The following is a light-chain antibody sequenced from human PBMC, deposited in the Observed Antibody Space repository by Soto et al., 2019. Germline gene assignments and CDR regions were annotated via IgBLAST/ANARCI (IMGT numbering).Light chain of an antibody. J-gene: IGLJ1*01. V-gene: IGLV2-14*03. CDR2: YVD. CDR3: CSYADGSIYF. CDR1: SRDVGAYDY. Sequence: QSVLTQPASVSGSPGQSITISSTGTSRDVGAYDYVSWYLQYPDKAPQLLIYYVDHRPSGVSSRFSGSKSGNTASLTISGLQAEDEGDYYCCSYADGSIYFFGTGTKVTVL.